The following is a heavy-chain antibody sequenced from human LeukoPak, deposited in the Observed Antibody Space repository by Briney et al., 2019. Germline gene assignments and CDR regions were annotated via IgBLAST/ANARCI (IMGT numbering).Heavy chain of an antibody. D-gene: IGHD3-10*01. V-gene: IGHV3-11*04. Sequence: GGSLRLSCDASGFIFSDYYMSWIRQAPGKGLERISYISNPSSTMYYADSVKGRFTISRDNAKNSLYLQMNSLRAEDTAVYYCARCGDGLPCDFDYWGQGTLVTVSS. CDR3: ARCGDGLPCDFDY. J-gene: IGHJ4*02. CDR2: ISNPSSTM. CDR1: GFIFSDYY.